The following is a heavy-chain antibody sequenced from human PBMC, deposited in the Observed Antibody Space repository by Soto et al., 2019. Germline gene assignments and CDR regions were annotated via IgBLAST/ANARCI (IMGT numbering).Heavy chain of an antibody. J-gene: IGHJ5*02. CDR1: GFTFSSYA. D-gene: IGHD2-2*01. Sequence: GGSLSLSCAASGFTFSSYAMSWVRQAPGKGLEWVSAISGSGGSTYYADSVKGRFTISRDNSKNTLYLQMNSLRAEDTAVYYCAKSVTYGYCSSTSCYANRGFDPWGQGTLVTVSS. CDR3: AKSVTYGYCSSTSCYANRGFDP. V-gene: IGHV3-23*01. CDR2: ISGSGGST.